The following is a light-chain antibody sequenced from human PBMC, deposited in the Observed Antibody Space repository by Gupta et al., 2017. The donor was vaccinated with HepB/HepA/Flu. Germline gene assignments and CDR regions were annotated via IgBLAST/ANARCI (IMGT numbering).Light chain of an antibody. J-gene: IGLJ1*01. V-gene: IGLV2-11*01. CDR3: CSYAGTCIYV. CDR2: DVS. Sequence: QSALTQPRSVSGSPGQSVTISCTGTSSDVGNYNYVSWYQQPPGKAPRLMIYDVSKRPSGVPGRFSGSKSGNTASLTISGLLEEDEADYYCCSYAGTCIYVFGTGTKVTVL. CDR1: SSDVGNYNY.